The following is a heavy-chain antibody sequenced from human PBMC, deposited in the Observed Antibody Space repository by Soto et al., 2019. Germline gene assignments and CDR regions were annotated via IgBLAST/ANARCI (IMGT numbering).Heavy chain of an antibody. Sequence: QLQLQESGPGLVKPSETLSLTCTVSGGSISSSSYYWGWIRQPPGKGLEWIGSIYYSGSTYYNPSLKSRGTISVDTSKNQFSLKLSSVTAADTAVYYCARSGEGRNWFDPWGQGTLVTVSS. V-gene: IGHV4-39*01. D-gene: IGHD7-27*01. J-gene: IGHJ5*02. CDR2: IYYSGST. CDR1: GGSISSSSYY. CDR3: ARSGEGRNWFDP.